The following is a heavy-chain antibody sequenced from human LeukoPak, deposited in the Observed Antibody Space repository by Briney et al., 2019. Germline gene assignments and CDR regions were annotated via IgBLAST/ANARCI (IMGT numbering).Heavy chain of an antibody. J-gene: IGHJ6*02. Sequence: SETLSLTCTVSGGSISSSSYYWGWIRQPPGKGLEWIGCIYYSGSTYYNPSLKSRVTISVDTSKNQFSLKLSSVTAADTAVYYCARDLGAGMASPEGYMYYGMDVWGQGTTVTVSS. CDR2: IYYSGST. CDR1: GGSISSSSYY. CDR3: ARDLGAGMASPEGYMYYGMDV. V-gene: IGHV4-39*07. D-gene: IGHD5-24*01.